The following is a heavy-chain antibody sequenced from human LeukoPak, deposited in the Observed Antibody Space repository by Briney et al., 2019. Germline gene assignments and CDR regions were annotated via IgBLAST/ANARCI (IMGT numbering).Heavy chain of an antibody. CDR2: IIPIFGTA. D-gene: IGHD2-21*02. J-gene: IGHJ4*02. CDR3: ARVPLAYCGGDCYLFDY. Sequence: GSSVKVSCKASGGTFSSYAISWVRQAPGQGLEWMGGIIPIFGTANYAQKFQGRVTITADESTSTAYMELSSLRSEGTAVYYCARVPLAYCGGDCYLFDYWGQGTLVTVSS. CDR1: GGTFSSYA. V-gene: IGHV1-69*01.